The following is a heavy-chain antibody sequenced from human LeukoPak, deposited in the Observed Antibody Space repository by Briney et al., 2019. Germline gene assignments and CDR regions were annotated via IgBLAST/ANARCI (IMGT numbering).Heavy chain of an antibody. Sequence: PGESLRLSCAASGFTFSSYWMHWVRQAPGKGLVWVSRVNPQGSGTSYTDSVKGRFTISRDNAKDALHLRMDNLRVEDTAVHYCARARWSSTGWFLGYWGQGTLVTVSS. CDR2: VNPQGSGT. V-gene: IGHV3-74*01. J-gene: IGHJ4*02. CDR1: GFTFSSYW. CDR3: ARARWSSTGWFLGY. D-gene: IGHD6-19*01.